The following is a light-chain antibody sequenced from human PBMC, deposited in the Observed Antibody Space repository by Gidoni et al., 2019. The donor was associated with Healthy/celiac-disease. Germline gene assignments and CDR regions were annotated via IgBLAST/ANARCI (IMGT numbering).Light chain of an antibody. CDR3: QQSYSTPPVT. V-gene: IGKV1-39*01. J-gene: IGKJ5*01. Sequence: DIQMPQSPSSLSAPVGDSVTSTCRASQSISSYLNWYQQKPGKAPKLLIYAASSLQSGVPSRFSGSGSGTDFTLTISSLQPEDFATYYCQQSYSTPPVTFGQXTRLEIK. CDR2: AAS. CDR1: QSISSY.